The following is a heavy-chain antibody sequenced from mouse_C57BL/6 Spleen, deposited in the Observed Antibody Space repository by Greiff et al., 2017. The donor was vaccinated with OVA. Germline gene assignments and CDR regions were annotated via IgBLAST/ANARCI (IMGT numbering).Heavy chain of an antibody. CDR2: ISYSGST. CDR1: GYSITSGYD. J-gene: IGHJ3*01. Sequence: EVQLVESGPGMVKPSQSLSLTCTVTGYSITSGYDWHWIRHFPGNKLEWMGYISYSGSTNYNPSLKSRISITHDTSKNHIFLKLNSVTTEDTATDYCARGELTGPFAYWGQGTLVTVSA. D-gene: IGHD4-1*01. V-gene: IGHV3-1*01. CDR3: ARGELTGPFAY.